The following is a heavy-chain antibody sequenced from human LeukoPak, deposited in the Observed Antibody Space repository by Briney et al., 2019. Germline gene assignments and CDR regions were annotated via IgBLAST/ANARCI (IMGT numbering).Heavy chain of an antibody. V-gene: IGHV4-39*07. J-gene: IGHJ3*01. CDR1: GGSISSSSYY. CDR2: IYYSGST. Sequence: SETLSLTCTVSGGSISSSSYYWGWIRQPPGKGLEWIGSIYYSGSTYYNPSLKSRVTISVDTSKNQFSLKLSSVTAADTAVYYCTREKWGSIAVRLDAFDVWGQGTMVTVSS. CDR3: TREKWGSIAVRLDAFDV. D-gene: IGHD6-6*01.